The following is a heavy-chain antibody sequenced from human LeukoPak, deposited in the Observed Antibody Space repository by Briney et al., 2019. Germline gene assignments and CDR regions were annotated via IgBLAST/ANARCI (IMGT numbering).Heavy chain of an antibody. D-gene: IGHD2-2*01. V-gene: IGHV1-2*02. CDR3: ARDLICSSTSCGLDP. J-gene: IGHJ5*02. Sequence: GASVKVSCKASGYTFIGYYMHWVRQAPGQGLEWMGWINPNSGGTNYAQKFQGRVTMTRDTSISTAYMELSGLRSDDTAVYYCARDLICSSTSCGLDPWGQGTLVTVSS. CDR1: GYTFIGYY. CDR2: INPNSGGT.